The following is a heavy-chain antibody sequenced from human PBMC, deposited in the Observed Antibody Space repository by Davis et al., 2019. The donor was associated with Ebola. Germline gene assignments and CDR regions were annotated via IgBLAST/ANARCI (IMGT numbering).Heavy chain of an antibody. J-gene: IGHJ6*04. CDR3: AREYCSSTSCYGGGMDV. CDR1: GGSINKYY. Sequence: MPSETLSLTCSVSGGSINKYYWNWIRQPPGKGLEWIGYIYYSGSTKYNPSLKSRVTISVDTSKNQFSLKLSSVTAADTAVYYCAREYCSSTSCYGGGMDVWGKGTTVTVSS. D-gene: IGHD2-2*01. V-gene: IGHV4-59*01. CDR2: IYYSGST.